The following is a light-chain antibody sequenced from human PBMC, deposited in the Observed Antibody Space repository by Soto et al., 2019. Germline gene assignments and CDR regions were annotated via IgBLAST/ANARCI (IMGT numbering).Light chain of an antibody. V-gene: IGKV3-20*01. CDR2: GAS. CDR3: QQYGNTPFT. Sequence: EIVLTQSPGTLSLSPGETATLSCRASQTVSTNSLAWYQHKRGQAPRLLIYGASGRATGIPDRFSGSGSGTDFTLTISSLEPEDFAVYYCQQYGNTPFTFGPGTKVDIK. J-gene: IGKJ3*01. CDR1: QTVSTNS.